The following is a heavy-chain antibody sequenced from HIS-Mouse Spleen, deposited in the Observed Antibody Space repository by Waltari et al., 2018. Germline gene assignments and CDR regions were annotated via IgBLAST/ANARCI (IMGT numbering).Heavy chain of an antibody. CDR3: AREIPYSSSWYDWYFDL. CDR1: GGSISSSSYY. CDR2: IYYSRST. Sequence: QLQLQESGPGLVKPSETLSLTCTVSGGSISSSSYYWGWIRQPPGKGLEWIVSIYYSRSTDYNPSLNHRVTISLDTSTNQFSLKLSSLTAADAAVYYCAREIPYSSSWYDWYFDLWGRGTLFTVSS. D-gene: IGHD6-13*01. J-gene: IGHJ2*01. V-gene: IGHV4-39*07.